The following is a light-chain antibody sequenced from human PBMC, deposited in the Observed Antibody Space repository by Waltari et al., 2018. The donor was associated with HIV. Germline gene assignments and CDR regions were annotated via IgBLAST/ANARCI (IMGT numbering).Light chain of an antibody. J-gene: IGLJ3*02. CDR1: SSDVGCYTM. CDR2: EVS. CDR3: CSYAGSNTWV. Sequence: QSALTQPASVSGSPGQSITISCTGSSSDVGCYTMVSWYQQHPGKAPKLMIYEVSRRPSGVSNRFSGSKSGNTASLTFSWLQAEDEADYYCCSYAGSNTWVFGGGTKLTVL. V-gene: IGLV2-23*02.